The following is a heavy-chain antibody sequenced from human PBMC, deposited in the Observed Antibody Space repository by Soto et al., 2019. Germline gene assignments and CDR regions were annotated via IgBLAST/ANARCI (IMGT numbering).Heavy chain of an antibody. CDR3: ARLSGRYCSGGSCSQLDY. CDR1: GFTFSTYS. V-gene: IGHV3-48*02. Sequence: EVQLVESGGGLVQPGGSVRLSCAASGFTFSTYSMNWVRQAPGKGLEWVSFISSSGGTIYYADSVKGRFTISRDNAKNSLYLQMNSLSDEDTAVYYCARLSGRYCSGGSCSQLDYWGQGTLVTVSS. J-gene: IGHJ4*02. D-gene: IGHD2-15*01. CDR2: ISSSGGTI.